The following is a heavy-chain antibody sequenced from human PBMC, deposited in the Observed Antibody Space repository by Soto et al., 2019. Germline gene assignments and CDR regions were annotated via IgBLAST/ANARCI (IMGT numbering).Heavy chain of an antibody. Sequence: QVQLVESGGGVVQPGRSLRLSCAPSGFTFSSYAMHWVRQAPGKGLEWVAVVSYDGSNKYYADSVKGRFTISRDNSKNTLYLQMNSLRAEDTALYYCAREIERLLGYWGQGTLVTVSS. CDR3: AREIERLLGY. CDR2: VSYDGSNK. CDR1: GFTFSSYA. V-gene: IGHV3-30-3*01. D-gene: IGHD3-3*01. J-gene: IGHJ4*02.